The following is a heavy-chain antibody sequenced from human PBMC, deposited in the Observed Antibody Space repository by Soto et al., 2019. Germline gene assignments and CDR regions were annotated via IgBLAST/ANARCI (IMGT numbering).Heavy chain of an antibody. CDR2: IFSSGST. CDR1: GGSINTFY. V-gene: IGHV4-4*07. Sequence: SETLSLTCTVSGGSINTFYWSWVRQPAGKGLEWIGRIFSSGSTSFNPSLESRVAMSVDTSKNHFSLNLSSVAAADMAVYYCAREGSYSAYNFAHGIQLWSFDFWGQGALVTVS. D-gene: IGHD5-12*01. J-gene: IGHJ4*02. CDR3: AREGSYSAYNFAHGIQLWSFDF.